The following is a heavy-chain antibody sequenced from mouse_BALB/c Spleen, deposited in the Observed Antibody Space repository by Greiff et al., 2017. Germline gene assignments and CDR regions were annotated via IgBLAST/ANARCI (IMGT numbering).Heavy chain of an antibody. CDR3: TRETLYYYGSSYGAMDY. V-gene: IGHV5-6-4*01. D-gene: IGHD1-1*01. CDR1: GFTFSSYT. CDR2: ISSGGSYT. J-gene: IGHJ4*01. Sequence: EVQGVESGGGLVKPGGSLKLSCAASGFTFSSYTMSWVRQTPEKRLEWVATISSGGSYTYYPDSVKGRFTISRDNAKNTLYLQMSSLKSEDTAMYYCTRETLYYYGSSYGAMDYWGQGTSVTVSS.